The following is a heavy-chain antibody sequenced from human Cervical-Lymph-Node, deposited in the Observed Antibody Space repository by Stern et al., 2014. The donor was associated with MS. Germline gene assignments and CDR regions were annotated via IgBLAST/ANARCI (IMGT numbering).Heavy chain of an antibody. CDR1: GFTFSSYA. J-gene: IGHJ5*02. V-gene: IGHV3-23*04. CDR2: ISGRGGST. Sequence: EEQLVESGGGLVQPGGSLRLSCAASGFTFSSYAMSWVRQAPGKGLEWVSAISGRGGSTCYADYVKGRFTISRDNSKNTLYLQMNSLRAEDTAVYYCAKDSSYDYVWGSLDPWGQGTLVTVS. CDR3: AKDSSYDYVWGSLDP. D-gene: IGHD3-16*01.